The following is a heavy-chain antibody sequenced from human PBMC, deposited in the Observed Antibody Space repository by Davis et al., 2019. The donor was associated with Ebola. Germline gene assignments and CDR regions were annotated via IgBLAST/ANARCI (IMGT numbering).Heavy chain of an antibody. V-gene: IGHV3-21*01. D-gene: IGHD3-22*01. CDR2: ISSSSSYI. CDR3: ARDVGDEGDSSGD. J-gene: IGHJ4*02. Sequence: GESLKISCAASGFTFSSYSMNWVRQAPGKGLEWVSSISSSSSYIYYADSVKGRFTISRDNAKNSLYLQMNSLRAEDTAVYYCARDVGDEGDSSGDWGQGTLVTVSS. CDR1: GFTFSSYS.